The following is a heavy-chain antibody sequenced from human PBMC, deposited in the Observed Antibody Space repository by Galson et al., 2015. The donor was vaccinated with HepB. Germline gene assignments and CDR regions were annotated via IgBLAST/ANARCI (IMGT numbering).Heavy chain of an antibody. D-gene: IGHD2-2*01. J-gene: IGHJ4*02. CDR2: IWYDGSNK. V-gene: IGHV3-33*08. Sequence: SLRLSCAASGFTFSSYAMHWVRQAPGKGLEWVAVIWYDGSNKYYADSVKGRFTISRDNSKNTLYLQMNSLRAEDTAVYYCARAESAYCSSTSCSPRFDYWGQGTLVTVSS. CDR1: GFTFSSYA. CDR3: ARAESAYCSSTSCSPRFDY.